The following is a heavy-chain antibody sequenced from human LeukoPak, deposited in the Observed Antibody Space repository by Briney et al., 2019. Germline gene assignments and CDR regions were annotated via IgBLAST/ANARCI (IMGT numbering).Heavy chain of an antibody. CDR3: ARGSPKLLGREDY. CDR1: GYTFTGYY. Sequence: ASVKVSCKASGYTFTGYYMHWVRQDLRQGLQWMGWINPNSGGTDYAQKFQGRVTMTRDTSISTAYMELSSLRSEDTAVYYCARGSPKLLGREDYWGQGTLVTVSS. V-gene: IGHV1-2*02. J-gene: IGHJ4*02. CDR2: INPNSGGT. D-gene: IGHD2-21*01.